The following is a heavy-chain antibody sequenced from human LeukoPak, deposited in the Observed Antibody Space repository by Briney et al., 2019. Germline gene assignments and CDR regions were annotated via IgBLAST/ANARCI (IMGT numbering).Heavy chain of an antibody. CDR1: GGSISSYY. Sequence: SETLSLTCTVSGGSISSYYWSWIRQPPGKGLEWIGYIYYSGSTTYNPSLNSRITISVDTSKNQFSLKLTSVTAADTAVYYCARLGYCGSTSCYPDYWGQGTLVTVSS. CDR2: IYYSGST. J-gene: IGHJ4*02. CDR3: ARLGYCGSTSCYPDY. D-gene: IGHD2-2*01. V-gene: IGHV4-59*01.